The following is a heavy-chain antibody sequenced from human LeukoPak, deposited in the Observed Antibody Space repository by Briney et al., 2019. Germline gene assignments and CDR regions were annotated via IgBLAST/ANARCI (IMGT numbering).Heavy chain of an antibody. CDR1: GYTFTGYY. Sequence: ASVKVSYKASGYTFTGYYMHWVRQAPGQGLEWMGWINPNSGGTNYAQKFQGRVTMTRDTSISTAYMELSRLRSDDTAVYYCARSQQVGGRAFDIWGQGTMVTVSS. J-gene: IGHJ3*02. CDR3: ARSQQVGGRAFDI. V-gene: IGHV1-2*02. D-gene: IGHD1-26*01. CDR2: INPNSGGT.